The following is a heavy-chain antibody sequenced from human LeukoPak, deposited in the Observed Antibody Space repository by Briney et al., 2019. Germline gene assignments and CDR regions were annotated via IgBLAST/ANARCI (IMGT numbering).Heavy chain of an antibody. D-gene: IGHD3-10*01. J-gene: IGHJ4*02. V-gene: IGHV1-18*01. CDR2: ISAYNGNT. CDR1: GGTFSSYA. Sequence: ASVKVSCKASGGTFSSYAFSWVRQAPGQGLEWMGWISAYNGNTNYAQKLQGRVTMTTDTSTSTAYMELRSLRSEDTAVYYCAREDGYYGSGSFPLDYWGQGTLVTVSS. CDR3: AREDGYYGSGSFPLDY.